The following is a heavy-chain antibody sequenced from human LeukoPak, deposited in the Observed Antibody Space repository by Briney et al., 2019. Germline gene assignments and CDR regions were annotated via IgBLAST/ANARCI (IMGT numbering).Heavy chain of an antibody. CDR1: RFAFSRHP. V-gene: IGHV3-30*10. D-gene: IGHD6-19*01. Sequence: GGSLRLSCAASRFAFSRHPMHWVRQSPGKGLEWVASISNDGKDKYYTDSVRGRFTISRDNVENTVSLQMNSLRVEDTALYYCARQGSALSYIYMYMDVWGTGTTVTVSS. CDR3: ARQGSALSYIYMYMDV. J-gene: IGHJ6*03. CDR2: ISNDGKDK.